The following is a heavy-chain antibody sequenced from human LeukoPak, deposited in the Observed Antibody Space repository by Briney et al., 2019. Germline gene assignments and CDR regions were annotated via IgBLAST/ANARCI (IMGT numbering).Heavy chain of an antibody. V-gene: IGHV4-38-2*02. CDR2: IYYSGRT. J-gene: IGHJ4*02. Sequence: SETLSLTCTVSGYSISSGYYWGWIRQPPGKGLEWIGYIYYSGRTSYNPSLKSRVTISVDTSKNQFSLRLSSVTAADTAVYYCARGQKYRSGYTVTELGSGYFDYWGQGTLVTVSS. D-gene: IGHD5-18*01. CDR1: GYSISSGYY. CDR3: ARGQKYRSGYTVTELGSGYFDY.